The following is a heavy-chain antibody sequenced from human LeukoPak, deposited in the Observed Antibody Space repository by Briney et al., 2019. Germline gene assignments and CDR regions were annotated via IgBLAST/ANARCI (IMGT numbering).Heavy chain of an antibody. CDR3: ARITATLDS. J-gene: IGHJ4*02. CDR2: IVHDGSEK. CDR1: GFTFSSSS. D-gene: IGHD5-18*01. V-gene: IGHV3-7*04. Sequence: PGGSLRLSCAASGFTFSSSSMSWVRQAPGKGLEWVANIVHDGSEKYYVDSVKGRFTISRDNAKKSLHLQMNSLRAEDTALYYCARITATLDSWGQGTLVTVSS.